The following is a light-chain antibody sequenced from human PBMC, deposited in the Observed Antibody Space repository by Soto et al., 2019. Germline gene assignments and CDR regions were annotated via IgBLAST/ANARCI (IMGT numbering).Light chain of an antibody. Sequence: DIQMTQSPSSVSASVGDRVTITCRASQSISSYLNWYQQKPGKAPKLLIYAAYSLQSGVQSRFSGSGSGTDFTLTIRSLQPEDFATYYCKQSYSTLWTFGQGTKVDIK. V-gene: IGKV1-39*01. J-gene: IGKJ1*01. CDR2: AAY. CDR3: KQSYSTLWT. CDR1: QSISSY.